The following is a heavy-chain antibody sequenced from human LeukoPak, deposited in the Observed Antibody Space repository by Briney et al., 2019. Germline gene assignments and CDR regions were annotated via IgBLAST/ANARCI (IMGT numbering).Heavy chain of an antibody. V-gene: IGHV1-69*05. D-gene: IGHD1-7*01. CDR1: GGTFSSYA. CDR2: IIPIFGAG. Sequence: GASVKVSCKASGGTFSSYAISWVRQAPGQGLEWMGGIIPIFGAGNYAQKFQDRVTIITDESTSTAYLELSSLRSEDTAVYYCAREFGHRGNWNYGWNWFDPWGQGTLVTVSS. J-gene: IGHJ5*02. CDR3: AREFGHRGNWNYGWNWFDP.